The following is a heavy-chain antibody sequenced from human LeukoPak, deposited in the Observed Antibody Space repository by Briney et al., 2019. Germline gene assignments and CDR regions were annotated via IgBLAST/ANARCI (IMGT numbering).Heavy chain of an antibody. J-gene: IGHJ4*02. Sequence: GGSLRLSCAASGVTFSSYGMHWVRQAPGKGLEWVALISSDGNDKLYGDSVKGRFTISRDDSKSTLYLQTNSLRAEDTAVYYCTTKVIRGNSGDDYDDWGQGTLVTVSS. CDR1: GVTFSSYG. V-gene: IGHV3-30*03. CDR2: ISSDGNDK. CDR3: TTKVIRGNSGDDYDD. D-gene: IGHD5-12*01.